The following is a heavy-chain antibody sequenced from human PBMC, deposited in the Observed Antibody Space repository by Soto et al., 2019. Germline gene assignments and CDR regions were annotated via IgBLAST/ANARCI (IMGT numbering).Heavy chain of an antibody. CDR2: IDPSDSYT. D-gene: IGHD6-13*01. J-gene: IGHJ6*02. V-gene: IGHV5-10-1*01. CDR3: ARQGSSSWYGFYYYGMDV. CDR1: GYSFTSYW. Sequence: GESLKISCKGSGYSFTSYWISWVRQMPGKGLEWMGRIDPSDSYTNYSPSFQGHVTISADKSISTAYLQWSSLKASDTAMYYYARQGSSSWYGFYYYGMDVWGQGTTVTVSS.